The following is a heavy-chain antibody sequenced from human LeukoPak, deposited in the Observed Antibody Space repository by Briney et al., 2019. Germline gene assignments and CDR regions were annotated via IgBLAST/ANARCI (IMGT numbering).Heavy chain of an antibody. V-gene: IGHV3-30*18. CDR3: AKDSYASGRPLHTFDV. Sequence: PGGSLRLSCAASGFIFSNYGMHWVRQAPGTGLEWVAVVSHDGRTKFYADSVKGRFTISRDNSKNTLFLQMNSLRAEDTAIYYCAKDSYASGRPLHTFDVWGQGTMVTVSS. CDR2: VSHDGRTK. CDR1: GFIFSNYG. J-gene: IGHJ3*01. D-gene: IGHD3-10*01.